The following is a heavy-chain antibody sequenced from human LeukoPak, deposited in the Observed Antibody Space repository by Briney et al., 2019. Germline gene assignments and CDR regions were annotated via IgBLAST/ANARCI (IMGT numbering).Heavy chain of an antibody. J-gene: IGHJ5*02. Sequence: ASVKVSCKASGYTFTGYYMHWVRQAPGQGLEWMGWINPNSGGTNYAQEFQGRVTMTRDTSISTAYMELSRLRSDDTAVYYCARGNSSSWGRFDPWGQGTLVTVSS. CDR2: INPNSGGT. V-gene: IGHV1-2*02. CDR1: GYTFTGYY. D-gene: IGHD6-13*01. CDR3: ARGNSSSWGRFDP.